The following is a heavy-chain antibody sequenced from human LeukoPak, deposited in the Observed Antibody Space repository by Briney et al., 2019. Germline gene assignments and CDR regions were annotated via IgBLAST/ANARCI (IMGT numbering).Heavy chain of an antibody. J-gene: IGHJ4*02. CDR1: GFTFSAYW. D-gene: IGHD6-19*01. Sequence: GGSLRLSCAASGFTFSAYWMTWVRQAPGKGLEWLANINEGANVKFYVDSVKGRFIISRDNTKNSLYLQMSILRAEDTALYYCARVGKNGWDFDHWGQGTLATVSS. CDR3: ARVGKNGWDFDH. CDR2: INEGANVK. V-gene: IGHV3-7*01.